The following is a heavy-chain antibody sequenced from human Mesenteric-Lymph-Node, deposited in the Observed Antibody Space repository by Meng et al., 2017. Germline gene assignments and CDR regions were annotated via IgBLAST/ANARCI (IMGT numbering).Heavy chain of an antibody. CDR1: GFTFSSYG. CDR2: IWYDGSNK. Sequence: GGSLRLSCAASGFTFSSYGMHWVRQAPGKGLEWVAVIWYDGSNKYYADSVKGRFTISRDNSKNTLYLQMNSLRAEDTADYYCARARAPTSGPIDYSYHAMDVWGQGTTVTVSS. D-gene: IGHD2-8*02. J-gene: IGHJ6*02. V-gene: IGHV3-33*01. CDR3: ARARAPTSGPIDYSYHAMDV.